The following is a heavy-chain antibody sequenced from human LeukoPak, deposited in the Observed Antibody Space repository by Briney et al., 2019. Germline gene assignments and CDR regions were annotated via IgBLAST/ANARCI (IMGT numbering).Heavy chain of an antibody. CDR3: ARDFRDGPTPYNWFDP. Sequence: SETLSLTCTVSGGSISSGDYYWNWIRQPPGKGLEWIGYIYYSGSTYYNPSLKSRVTISVDTSKNQFSLKLSSVTAADTAVYYCARDFRDGPTPYNWFDPWGQGTLVTVSS. CDR2: IYYSGST. V-gene: IGHV4-30-4*01. CDR1: GGSISSGDYY. J-gene: IGHJ5*02.